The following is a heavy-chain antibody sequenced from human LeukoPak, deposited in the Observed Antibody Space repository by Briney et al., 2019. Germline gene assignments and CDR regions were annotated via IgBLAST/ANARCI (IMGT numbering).Heavy chain of an antibody. CDR3: ARQRPLIVVVVAANWFDP. J-gene: IGHJ5*02. CDR2: IYYSGST. D-gene: IGHD2-15*01. CDR1: GGSISSSSYY. Sequence: SETLSLTCTVSGGSISSSSYYWGWIRQPPGKGLGWIGSIYYSGSTYYNPSLKSRVTISVDTSKNQFSLKLSSVTAADTAVYYCARQRPLIVVVVAANWFDPWGQGTLVTVSS. V-gene: IGHV4-39*01.